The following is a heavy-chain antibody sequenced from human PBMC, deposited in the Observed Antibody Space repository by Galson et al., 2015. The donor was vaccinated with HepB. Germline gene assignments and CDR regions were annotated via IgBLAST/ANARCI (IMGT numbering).Heavy chain of an antibody. CDR1: GFTFSSYA. V-gene: IGHV3-30-3*01. CDR2: ISYDGSNK. D-gene: IGHD6-19*01. CDR3: ARDFRLDVDY. Sequence: SLRLSCAASGFTFSSYAVHWVRQAPGKGLEWVAVISYDGSNKYYADSVKGRFTISRDNSKNTLYLQMNSLRAEDTAVYYCARDFRLDVDYWGQGTLVTVSS. J-gene: IGHJ4*02.